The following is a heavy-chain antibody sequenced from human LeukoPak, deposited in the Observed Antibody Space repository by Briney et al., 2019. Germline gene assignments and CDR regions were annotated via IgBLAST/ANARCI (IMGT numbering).Heavy chain of an antibody. V-gene: IGHV3-33*01. CDR2: IWYGGSNK. Sequence: GGPLRLSCAASGFTFSSYGMHWVRQAPGKGLEWVADIWYGGSNKYYAHSVKGRFTISRDNSKNTLYLQMNSLRAEDTAVYYCASVDYWGQGTLVTVSS. CDR3: ASVDY. J-gene: IGHJ4*02. CDR1: GFTFSSYG.